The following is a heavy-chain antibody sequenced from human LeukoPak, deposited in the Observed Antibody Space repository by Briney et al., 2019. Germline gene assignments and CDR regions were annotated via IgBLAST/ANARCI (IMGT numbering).Heavy chain of an antibody. V-gene: IGHV3-74*01. CDR3: ARYSSSSGGAAYYLDY. J-gene: IGHJ4*01. Sequence: GGSLRLSCTASGFTLRNYWMHWVRQVPGKRLVWVSRISGDGSVTNYADSVQGRFTISRDNAKNILYLQINRLRSEDTAVYYCARYSSSSGGAAYYLDYWGHGTLVTVSS. CDR1: GFTLRNYW. CDR2: ISGDGSVT. D-gene: IGHD6-6*01.